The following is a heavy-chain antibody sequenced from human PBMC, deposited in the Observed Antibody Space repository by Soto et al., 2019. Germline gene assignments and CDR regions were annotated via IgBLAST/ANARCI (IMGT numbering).Heavy chain of an antibody. V-gene: IGHV3-30*18. CDR1: GFTFSSYG. CDR2: ISYDGSNK. J-gene: IGHJ6*02. D-gene: IGHD3-3*01. CDR3: TKHPRFLEWSSYGMDV. Sequence: GGSLRLSCAASGFTFSSYGMHWVRQAPGKGLEWVAVISYDGSNKYYADSVKGRFTISRDNSKNTLYLQMNSLRAEDTAVYYCTKHPRFLEWSSYGMDVWGQGTTVTVSS.